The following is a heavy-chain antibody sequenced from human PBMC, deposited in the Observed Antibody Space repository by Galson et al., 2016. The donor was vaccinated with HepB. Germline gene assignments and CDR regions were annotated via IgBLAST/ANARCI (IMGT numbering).Heavy chain of an antibody. CDR1: GDSISNGDW. Sequence: SETLSLTCAVSGDSISNGDWWNWVRQPPGEGLEWIGQIHHSGNTIYNPSLTSRLNISADTSRNQFSLNLNFVTVADTAFYYCARDRAHGEDHHGIFLDYWGRGLLVTVSS. CDR2: IHHSGNT. V-gene: IGHV4-4*02. D-gene: IGHD3-3*02. J-gene: IGHJ4*02. CDR3: ARDRAHGEDHHGIFLDY.